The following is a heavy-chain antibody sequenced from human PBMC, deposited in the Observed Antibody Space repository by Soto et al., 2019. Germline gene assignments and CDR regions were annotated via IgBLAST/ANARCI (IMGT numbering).Heavy chain of an antibody. D-gene: IGHD3-3*01. V-gene: IGHV1-8*01. J-gene: IGHJ5*01. CDR2: INPNNGNT. Sequence: ASVKVAYTASGYTSTSYDFTWKRKATGPRFEWMGWINPNNGNTDYSQKFQGRVTITRNTSASTAYMELSSLRSEDTAVYYCASGIIFSTATDTCGIETLVTLDS. CDR3: ASGIIFSTATDTCGIETLVTLDS. CDR1: GYTSTSYD.